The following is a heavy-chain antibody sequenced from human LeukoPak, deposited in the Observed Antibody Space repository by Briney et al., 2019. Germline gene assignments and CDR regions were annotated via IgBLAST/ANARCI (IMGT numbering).Heavy chain of an antibody. CDR3: ARILCYGDFNWFDP. Sequence: DSGPTLATPTHLLTLTCTFFGVSRSTSVMCVSWIRQPPGKSLEWLARIGWYDDKYYSTSLKTRLTISKDTSKNQVVLTMTNMDPVDTATYYCARILCYGDFNWFDPWGQGTLVTVSS. D-gene: IGHD4-17*01. J-gene: IGHJ5*02. CDR1: GVSRSTSVMC. V-gene: IGHV2-70*11. CDR2: IGWYDDK.